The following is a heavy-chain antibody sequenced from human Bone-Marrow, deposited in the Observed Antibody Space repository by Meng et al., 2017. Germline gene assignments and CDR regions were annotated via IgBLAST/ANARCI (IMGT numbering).Heavy chain of an antibody. J-gene: IGHJ5*02. Sequence: SLKISCEGSGFIFDNYAMHWVRQVPGKGLEWVSGVSWNSGTLGYADSVKGRFTISRDDAKNSLYLEMNSLRGEDTAVYYCARDPFVLEVPGDNWFDPWGQGTLVTVSS. CDR3: ARDPFVLEVPGDNWFDP. CDR1: GFIFDNYA. D-gene: IGHD2-15*01. V-gene: IGHV3-9*01. CDR2: VSWNSGTL.